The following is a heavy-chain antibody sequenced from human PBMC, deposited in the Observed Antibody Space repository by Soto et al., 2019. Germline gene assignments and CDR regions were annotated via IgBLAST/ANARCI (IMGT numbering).Heavy chain of an antibody. CDR2: IFHSGST. CDR1: GGSISGYY. D-gene: IGHD2-15*01. V-gene: IGHV4-59*01. CDR3: SRVHLPGLLSS. J-gene: IGHJ1*01. Sequence: PSETLSLTCTFSGGSISGYYWSWIRQPPGKGLEWIGYIFHSGSTNYNPSLKSRLTISVDTPKNQFSLKLSSVTAADTAFYFCSRVHLPGLLSSCGQGNLVPGSS.